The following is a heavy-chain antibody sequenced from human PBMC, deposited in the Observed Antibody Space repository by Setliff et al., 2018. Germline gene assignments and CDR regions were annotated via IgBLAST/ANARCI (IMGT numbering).Heavy chain of an antibody. J-gene: IGHJ5*02. CDR3: ARARGPGYSSGWNWFDP. Sequence: ASVKVSCKASGYSFTSYAMHWVRQAPGQRLEWMGWINAGNGNTKYSQKFQGRVTITRDTSARTAYMELSSLRSEDAAVYYCARARGPGYSSGWNWFDPWGQGTLVTVSS. D-gene: IGHD6-19*01. CDR2: INAGNGNT. V-gene: IGHV1-3*01. CDR1: GYSFTSYA.